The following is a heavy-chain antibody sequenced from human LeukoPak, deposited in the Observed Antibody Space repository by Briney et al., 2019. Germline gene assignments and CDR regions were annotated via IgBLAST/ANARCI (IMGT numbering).Heavy chain of an antibody. V-gene: IGHV3-30-3*01. CDR3: AKDLGDYDILTGYYTTLGLVS. Sequence: GGSLRLSCAASGFTFSSYAMHWVRQAPGKGLEWVAVISYDGSNKYYADSVKGRFTISRDNSKNTLYLQMNSLRAEDTAVYYCAKDLGDYDILTGYYTTLGLVSWGQGTLVTVSS. D-gene: IGHD3-9*01. CDR2: ISYDGSNK. CDR1: GFTFSSYA. J-gene: IGHJ4*02.